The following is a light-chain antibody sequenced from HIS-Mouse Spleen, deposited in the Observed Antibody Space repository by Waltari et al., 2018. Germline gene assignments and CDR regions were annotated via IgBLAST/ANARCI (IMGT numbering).Light chain of an antibody. CDR2: EGS. CDR1: SSDVWSYNL. V-gene: IGLV2-23*01. Sequence: QSALTQPASVSGSPGQSITISCTGTSSDVWSYNLVSWYQQEPGQAPKPMIYEGSNGPSGVSNRSSGSKSGNTASLTISGLQAEDEADYYCCSYAGSSTSSWVFGGGTKLTVL. CDR3: CSYAGSSTSSWV. J-gene: IGLJ3*02.